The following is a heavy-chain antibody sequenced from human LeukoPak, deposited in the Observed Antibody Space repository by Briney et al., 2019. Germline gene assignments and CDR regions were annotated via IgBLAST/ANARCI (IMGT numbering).Heavy chain of an antibody. CDR2: IYPGDSDT. CDR3: ARRDGYCSSTSCYADYYYGMDV. CDR1: GYSFTSYW. V-gene: IGHV5-51*01. J-gene: IGHJ6*02. D-gene: IGHD2-2*01. Sequence: GESLKISCKGSGYSFTSYWIGWVRQMPGKGLEGMGIIYPGDSDTIYSPSFQGQVTISADKSISTAYLQWSSLKASDTAMYYCARRDGYCSSTSCYADYYYGMDVWGQGTTVTVSS.